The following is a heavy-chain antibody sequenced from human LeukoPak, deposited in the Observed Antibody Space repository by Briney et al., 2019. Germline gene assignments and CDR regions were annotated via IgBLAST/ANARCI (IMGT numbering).Heavy chain of an antibody. CDR2: ISAYNGNT. D-gene: IGHD2-2*01. CDR1: GYSFTTYA. V-gene: IGHV1-18*01. J-gene: IGHJ4*02. Sequence: ASVKVSCKASGYSFTTYAISWVRQAPGQGLEWMGGISAYNGNTNYAQKLQGRVTMTTDTSTNTAYMDLRSLRSDDTAVYYCARDQGYCTSASCSIDYWGQGTLVTVSS. CDR3: ARDQGYCTSASCSIDY.